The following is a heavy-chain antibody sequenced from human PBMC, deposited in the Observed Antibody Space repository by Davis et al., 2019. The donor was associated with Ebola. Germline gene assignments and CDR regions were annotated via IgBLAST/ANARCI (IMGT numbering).Heavy chain of an antibody. CDR2: ISYDGSNK. CDR1: GFTFSSYG. Sequence: PGGSLRPSFAASGFTFSSYGMHWVRQAPGKVLEGVAVISYDGSNKYYADPVKGRFTISRDNSKNTLYLQINSLRAADTAVDYGAKERATEQAPALDVWGKGTTVTVSS. CDR3: AKERATEQAPALDV. D-gene: IGHD5-12*01. V-gene: IGHV3-30*18. J-gene: IGHJ6*04.